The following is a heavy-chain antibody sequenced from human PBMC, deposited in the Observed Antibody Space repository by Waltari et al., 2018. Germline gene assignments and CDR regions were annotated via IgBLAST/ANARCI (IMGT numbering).Heavy chain of an antibody. J-gene: IGHJ6*03. CDR2: IYSDGRT. CDR3: ATSNYDYYYMDV. V-gene: IGHV3-53*01. CDR1: GCNVGRNY. D-gene: IGHD3-10*01. Sequence: EMQLVESGGGLIQPGGSLRLSCAASGCNVGRNYMSWVRKAPGGGLEWFSIIYSDGRTYYADSVKGRFTISRDNSKNTLYLQMNSLRAEDMAIYYCATSNYDYYYMDVWGKGTTVTVSS.